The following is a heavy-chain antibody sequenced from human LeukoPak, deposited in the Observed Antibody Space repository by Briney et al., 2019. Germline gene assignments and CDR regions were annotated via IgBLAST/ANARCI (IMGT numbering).Heavy chain of an antibody. D-gene: IGHD2-2*01. J-gene: IGHJ4*02. Sequence: PGGPLRLSCAASGFTFSSYGMHWVRQAPGKGLEWVAVISYDGSNKYYADSVKGRFTISRDNSKNTLYLQMNSLRAEDTAVYYCAILPRYCSSTSCYPPFDYWGQGTLVTVSS. CDR3: AILPRYCSSTSCYPPFDY. CDR1: GFTFSSYG. V-gene: IGHV3-30*03. CDR2: ISYDGSNK.